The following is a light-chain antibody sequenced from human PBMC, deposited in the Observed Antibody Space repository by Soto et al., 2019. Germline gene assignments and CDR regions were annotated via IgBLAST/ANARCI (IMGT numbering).Light chain of an antibody. CDR3: VLYMGSVTVV. J-gene: IGLJ2*01. Sequence: QTVVTQEPSFSVSPGGTVTLTCGLSSGSVSTSYYPSWYQQTPGQAPRTLIYSTNTRSSGVPDRFSGSILGNKAALTITGAQADDESDYYCVLYMGSVTVVFGGGTKVTVL. CDR2: STN. CDR1: SGSVSTSYY. V-gene: IGLV8-61*01.